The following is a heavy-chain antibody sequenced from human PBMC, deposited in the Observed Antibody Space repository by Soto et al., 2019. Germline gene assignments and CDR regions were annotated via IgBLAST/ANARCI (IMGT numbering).Heavy chain of an antibody. CDR2: ISYDGSNK. Sequence: QVQLVETGGGVVQPGRSLRLSCAASGFTFSSYGMHWVRQAAGKGLEWVAVISYDGSNKYYADSVKGRFTISRDNSKNTLYLQMNSLRAEDTAVYYCAKDGSSSRGMDVWGQGTTVTVSS. CDR3: AKDGSSSRGMDV. J-gene: IGHJ6*02. V-gene: IGHV3-30*18. D-gene: IGHD6-6*01. CDR1: GFTFSSYG.